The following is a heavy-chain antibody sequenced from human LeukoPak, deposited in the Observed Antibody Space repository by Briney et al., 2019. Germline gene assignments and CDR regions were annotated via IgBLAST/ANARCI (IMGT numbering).Heavy chain of an antibody. Sequence: PGGSLRLSCAASGFIFSSYAMSWVRQAPGKGLEWVSAISGSGGSTYYADSVKGRFTISRDNSKSTLYLQMNSLRAEDTAVYYCAKAERAMATNDAFDIWGQGTMVTVSS. CDR2: ISGSGGST. D-gene: IGHD5-24*01. CDR1: GFIFSSYA. J-gene: IGHJ3*02. V-gene: IGHV3-23*01. CDR3: AKAERAMATNDAFDI.